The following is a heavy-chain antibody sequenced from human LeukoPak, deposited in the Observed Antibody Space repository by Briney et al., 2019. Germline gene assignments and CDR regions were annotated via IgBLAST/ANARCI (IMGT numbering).Heavy chain of an antibody. CDR3: ARHRGYCSSTSCSYNWFDP. D-gene: IGHD2-2*03. V-gene: IGHV4-59*08. Sequence: SETPSLTCTVSGGSISSYYWTWIRQPPGKGLEWIGYIYCSGSTKYNPSLKSRVTMSVDTSKNRFSLKLSSVTAADTAVYYCARHRGYCSSTSCSYNWFDPWGQGTLVTVSS. CDR1: GGSISSYY. J-gene: IGHJ5*02. CDR2: IYCSGST.